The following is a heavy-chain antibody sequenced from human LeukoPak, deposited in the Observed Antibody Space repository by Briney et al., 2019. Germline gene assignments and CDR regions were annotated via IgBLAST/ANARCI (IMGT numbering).Heavy chain of an antibody. Sequence: SVKVSCKASGGTFSSYAISWVRQAPGQGLEWMGGIIPIFGTANYAQKFQGRVTITTDESTSTAYMELSSLRSEDTAVYYCARDGGYTYSTGYYYYMDVWGKGTTVTVSS. CDR3: ARDGGYTYSTGYYYYMDV. D-gene: IGHD5-18*01. CDR1: GGTFSSYA. J-gene: IGHJ6*03. V-gene: IGHV1-69*05. CDR2: IIPIFGTA.